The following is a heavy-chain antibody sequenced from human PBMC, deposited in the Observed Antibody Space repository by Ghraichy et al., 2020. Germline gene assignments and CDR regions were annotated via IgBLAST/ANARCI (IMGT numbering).Heavy chain of an antibody. V-gene: IGHV3-7*01. Sequence: GGSLRLSCAASGFSFTTSWMNWVRQTPGKGLEWVANIKPDGSEGYYVDSVKGRFTISRDNAQKSLYLHMTSLRADDTAVYYCTTAPLAPPYFDDWRQGTLVTVSS. D-gene: IGHD5-12*01. CDR3: TTAPLAPPYFDD. J-gene: IGHJ4*02. CDR1: GFSFTTSW. CDR2: IKPDGSEG.